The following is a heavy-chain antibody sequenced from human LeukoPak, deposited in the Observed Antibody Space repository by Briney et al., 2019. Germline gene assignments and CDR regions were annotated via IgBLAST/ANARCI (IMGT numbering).Heavy chain of an antibody. D-gene: IGHD3-22*01. CDR3: ARGAYYDSSGYYHYFDY. V-gene: IGHV3-30-3*01. CDR1: GFTFSSYA. J-gene: IGHJ4*02. Sequence: PGGSLRLSCAASGFTFSSYAMHWVRQAPGKGLEWVAVISYDGSNKYYADSVKGRFTISRDNSKNALYLQMNSLRAEDTAVYYCARGAYYDSSGYYHYFDYWGQGTLVAVSS. CDR2: ISYDGSNK.